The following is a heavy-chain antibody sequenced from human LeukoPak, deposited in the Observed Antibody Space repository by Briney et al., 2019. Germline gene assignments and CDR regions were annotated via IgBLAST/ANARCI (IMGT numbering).Heavy chain of an antibody. D-gene: IGHD5-18*01. Sequence: SETLSLTCTVSGGSISSSSYYWSWIRQPPGKGLEWIGEINHSGSTNYNPSLKSRVTISVDTSKNQFSLKLSSVTAADTAVYYCARRLGGYSYGYVPRSYYYYYMDVWGKGTTVTVSS. CDR1: GGSISSSSYY. CDR2: INHSGST. V-gene: IGHV4-39*07. J-gene: IGHJ6*03. CDR3: ARRLGGYSYGYVPRSYYYYYMDV.